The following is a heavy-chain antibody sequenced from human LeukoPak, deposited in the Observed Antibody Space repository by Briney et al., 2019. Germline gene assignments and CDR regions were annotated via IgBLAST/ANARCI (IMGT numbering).Heavy chain of an antibody. CDR3: ARGNWEVITPDY. Sequence: SETLSLTCTVSGGSISSYYWSWMRQSPGKGLEWIGYIYYSGGTNYNPSLKSRVTISIDTSKNQFSLKLSSVTAADTAVYYCARGNWEVITPDYWGQGTLVTVSS. CDR1: GGSISSYY. D-gene: IGHD3-22*01. J-gene: IGHJ4*02. CDR2: IYYSGGT. V-gene: IGHV4-59*01.